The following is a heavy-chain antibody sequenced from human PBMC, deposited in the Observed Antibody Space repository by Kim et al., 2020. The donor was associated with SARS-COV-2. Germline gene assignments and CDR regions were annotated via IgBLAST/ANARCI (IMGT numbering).Heavy chain of an antibody. J-gene: IGHJ4*02. CDR1: GYTFTTYA. CDR2: INAGNGNT. D-gene: IGHD3-9*01. CDR3: ARPIKEINYDILTGYGYFDY. Sequence: ASVKVSCKASGYTFTTYAIHWVRQAPGQRLEWMGWINAGNGNTKYSQKFQGRVTITRDTSASTAYMELSSLRSEDTAVYYCARPIKEINYDILTGYGYFDYWGQGTLVTVSS. V-gene: IGHV1-3*01.